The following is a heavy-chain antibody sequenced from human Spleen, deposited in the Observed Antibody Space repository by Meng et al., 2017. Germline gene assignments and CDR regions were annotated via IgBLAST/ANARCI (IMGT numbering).Heavy chain of an antibody. J-gene: IGHJ2*01. V-gene: IGHV4-34*09. Sequence: QVPRQAPGPGLVKPSPPLSLPWPVYGGSFSGYYWNWIRQPPGKGLEWIGEINHSGSTNYNPSLKSRVTISVDTSKNQFSLKLSSVTAADTAVYYCARGLYYGSGSWYFDLWGRGTLVTVSS. D-gene: IGHD3-10*01. CDR2: INHSGST. CDR1: GGSFSGYY. CDR3: ARGLYYGSGSWYFDL.